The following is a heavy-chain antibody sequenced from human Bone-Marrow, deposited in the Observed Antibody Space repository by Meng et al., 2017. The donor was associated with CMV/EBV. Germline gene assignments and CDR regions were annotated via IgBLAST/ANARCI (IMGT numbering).Heavy chain of an antibody. J-gene: IGHJ4*02. V-gene: IGHV1-18*01. Sequence: ASVKVSCKASGGTFNRYVINWVRQAPGQGLEWMGWISAFNGKTEFAQKFQDRLTMTTDTSTSTVSMELRSLRSDDTAVYYCARDLYCSSTSCYTPTPPFDYWGQGTLVTVSS. CDR1: GGTFNRYV. CDR3: ARDLYCSSTSCYTPTPPFDY. D-gene: IGHD2-2*02. CDR2: ISAFNGKT.